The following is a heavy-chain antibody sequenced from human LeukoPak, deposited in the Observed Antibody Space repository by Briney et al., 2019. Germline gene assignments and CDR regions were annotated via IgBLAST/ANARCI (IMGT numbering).Heavy chain of an antibody. Sequence: SQTLSLTCAISGDSVSSNTVTWNWIRQSPSRGLEWLGRTYYRSKWSNDYAVSVKSRIIINPDTSKNQFSLKLSSVTAADTAVYYCARGQVEMATITSGFDFDYWGQGTLVTVSS. V-gene: IGHV6-1*01. CDR2: TYYRSKWSN. CDR3: ARGQVEMATITSGFDFDY. D-gene: IGHD5-24*01. CDR1: GDSVSSNTVT. J-gene: IGHJ4*02.